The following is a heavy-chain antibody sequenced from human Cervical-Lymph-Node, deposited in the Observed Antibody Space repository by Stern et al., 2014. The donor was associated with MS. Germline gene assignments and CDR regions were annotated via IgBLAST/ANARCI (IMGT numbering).Heavy chain of an antibody. CDR1: GYSFTYYN. D-gene: IGHD2-8*01. CDR3: ARPIGDCTNGVCYNEFDY. Sequence: QVQLVESGAEVKKPGASVKVSCKASGYSFTYYNIHWVRQAPGHRLEWMGWINTGDGNTKYSPNFQGRGTHSRDTSATTAYLELSSLRSEDTAVYYCARPIGDCTNGVCYNEFDYWGQGTLVVVSS. J-gene: IGHJ4*02. CDR2: INTGDGNT. V-gene: IGHV1-3*04.